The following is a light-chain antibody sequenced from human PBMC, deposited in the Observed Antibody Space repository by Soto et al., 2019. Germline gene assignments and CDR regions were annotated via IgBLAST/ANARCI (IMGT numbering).Light chain of an antibody. CDR1: SSNIGSHS. J-gene: IGLJ2*01. Sequence: QSVLTQPPSASGTPGQRVTISCSGSSSNIGSHSVYWFQQLPGAAPKLLIYKSDQRPSGVPDRFPGSKSGTSASLAISGLRSEDEADYYCAAWDGSLNSVVFGGGTKLTVL. CDR2: KSD. CDR3: AAWDGSLNSVV. V-gene: IGLV1-47*01.